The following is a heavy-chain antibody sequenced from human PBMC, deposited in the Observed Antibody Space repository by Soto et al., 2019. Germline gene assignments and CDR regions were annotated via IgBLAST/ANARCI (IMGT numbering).Heavy chain of an antibody. J-gene: IGHJ5*02. CDR3: AREGPAAGTLWFDP. Sequence: QVQLVQSGAEVKKPGASVKVSCKASGYTFTGYYMHWVRQAPGQGLEWMGWINPNSGGTNYAQKFQVWVTMTSDTSISTAYMELSRLRSDDTAVYYCAREGPAAGTLWFDPWGQGTLVTVSS. CDR2: INPNSGGT. CDR1: GYTFTGYY. V-gene: IGHV1-2*04. D-gene: IGHD6-13*01.